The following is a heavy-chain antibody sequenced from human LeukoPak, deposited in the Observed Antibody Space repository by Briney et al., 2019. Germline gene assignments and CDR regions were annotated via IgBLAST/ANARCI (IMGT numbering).Heavy chain of an antibody. CDR3: ARESGGSGSYTWFDP. J-gene: IGHJ5*02. Sequence: GGSLRLSYAASGFTFSSYSMNWVRPAPGKGLEWVSSITSSSSYIYYADSVKGRFTISRDNAKNSLYLQMNSLRAEDTAVYYCARESGGSGSYTWFDPWGQGTLVTVSS. CDR2: ITSSSSYI. V-gene: IGHV3-21*01. D-gene: IGHD3-10*01. CDR1: GFTFSSYS.